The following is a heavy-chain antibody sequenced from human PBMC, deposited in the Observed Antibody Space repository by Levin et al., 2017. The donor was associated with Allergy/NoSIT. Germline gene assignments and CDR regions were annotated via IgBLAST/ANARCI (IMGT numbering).Heavy chain of an antibody. CDR1: GYTFNNYG. CDR3: ARGHFLGGWSFDY. Sequence: ASVKVSCKASGYTFNNYGINWVRQAPGQGLEWMGWISAYNGHTNYIQSLQGRVTMTTDTSASTAYMELRSLTSDDTAVYYCARGHFLGGWSFDYWGQGTLVVVSS. J-gene: IGHJ4*02. CDR2: ISAYNGHT. D-gene: IGHD1-26*01. V-gene: IGHV1-18*01.